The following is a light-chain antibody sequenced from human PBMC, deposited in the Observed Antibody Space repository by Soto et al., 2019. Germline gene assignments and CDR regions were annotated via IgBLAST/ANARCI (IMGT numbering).Light chain of an antibody. V-gene: IGKV3-11*01. CDR3: QQSYNTPLT. Sequence: EIVLTQSPATLSLSPGERATLSCRASQSISSYLGWYQQKPGQAPRLLIYDASNRATGIPARFSGSGSGTDFTLTISRMEPEDFATYYCQQSYNTPLTFGGGTKVDIK. CDR1: QSISSY. J-gene: IGKJ4*01. CDR2: DAS.